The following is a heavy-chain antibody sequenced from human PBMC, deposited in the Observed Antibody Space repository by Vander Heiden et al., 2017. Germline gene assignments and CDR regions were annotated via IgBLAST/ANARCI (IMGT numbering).Heavy chain of an antibody. J-gene: IGHJ5*02. D-gene: IGHD6-19*01. CDR1: GFTFSSYS. V-gene: IGHV3-21*01. CDR3: ARDILSIAVAGTGWFDP. Sequence: EVQLLESGGGLVKPGGSLRLSCAASGFTFSSYSLNWVRQAPGKGLEWGSSISSSSSYIYYADSVKGRFTISRDNAKNSLYLQMNSLRAEDTAVYYCARDILSIAVAGTGWFDPWGQGTLVTVSS. CDR2: ISSSSSYI.